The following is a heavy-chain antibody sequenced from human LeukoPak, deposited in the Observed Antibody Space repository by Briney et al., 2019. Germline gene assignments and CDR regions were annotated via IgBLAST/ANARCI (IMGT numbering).Heavy chain of an antibody. CDR2: IIPVSGST. Sequence: SVKVSCKASGIFGSYVISWVRQAPGQGLEWMGGIIPVSGSTHYAQKFQGRLTITADESTSTVYMEMSGLRSEDSAMYYCAKEGDTALVTGYFDLWGRGTLVTVSA. CDR3: AKEGDTALVTGYFDL. CDR1: GIFGSYV. J-gene: IGHJ2*01. V-gene: IGHV1-69*01. D-gene: IGHD5-18*01.